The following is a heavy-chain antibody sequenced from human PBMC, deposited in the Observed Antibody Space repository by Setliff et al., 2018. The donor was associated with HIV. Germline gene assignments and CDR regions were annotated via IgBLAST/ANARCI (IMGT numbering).Heavy chain of an antibody. CDR1: AGSIRSSTYY. V-gene: IGHV4-39*01. D-gene: IGHD3-10*01. CDR2: IYYSGST. J-gene: IGHJ4*02. CDR3: ARWHPPYGFWEEDY. Sequence: PSETLSLTCTVSAGSIRSSTYYWAWIRQPPGKGLEWIGTIYYSGSTYYNPSLKSRVTISVDTSKNQYSLKLSSVTAADTAVYYCARWHPPYGFWEEDYWGQGILVTVSS.